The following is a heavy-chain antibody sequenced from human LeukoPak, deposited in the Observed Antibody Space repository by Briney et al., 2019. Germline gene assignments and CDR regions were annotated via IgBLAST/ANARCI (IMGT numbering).Heavy chain of an antibody. CDR2: IYSDGTT. CDR1: GFAVSSKY. Sequence: GGSLRLSCAASGFAVSSKYMTWVRQTPAKGLEWVSFIYSDGTTYYADSVKGRFTISRDSSKNTLFLQMNSLRAEDTAVYYCAGYDTSGYYLNYWGQGTLVTVSS. D-gene: IGHD3-22*01. V-gene: IGHV3-53*01. J-gene: IGHJ4*02. CDR3: AGYDTSGYYLNY.